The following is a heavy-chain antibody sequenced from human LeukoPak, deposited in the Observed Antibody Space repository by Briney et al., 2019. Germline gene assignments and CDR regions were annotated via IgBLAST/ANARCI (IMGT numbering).Heavy chain of an antibody. Sequence: SETLSLTCTVSAGSISSYYWSWIRQPPGKGLEWIGCISYSGSTKYNPSLKSRVTISVDTSKNQFSLKLSSMTAADTAVYYCARERTYYFDYWGQGTQVTVSS. CDR1: AGSISSYY. CDR3: ARERTYYFDY. V-gene: IGHV4-59*12. J-gene: IGHJ4*02. CDR2: ISYSGST.